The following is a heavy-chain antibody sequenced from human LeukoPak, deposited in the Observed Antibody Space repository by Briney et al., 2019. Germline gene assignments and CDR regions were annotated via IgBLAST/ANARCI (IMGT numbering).Heavy chain of an antibody. D-gene: IGHD6-19*01. CDR3: ARDFVAGLMDV. Sequence: GASVKVSCKASGGTFSSYAISWVRQAPGQGLEWMGRIIPILGIANYAQKFQGRVTITADKSTSTAYMELSSLRSEDTAVYYCARDFVAGLMDVWGQGTTVTVSS. J-gene: IGHJ6*02. V-gene: IGHV1-69*04. CDR1: GGTFSSYA. CDR2: IIPILGIA.